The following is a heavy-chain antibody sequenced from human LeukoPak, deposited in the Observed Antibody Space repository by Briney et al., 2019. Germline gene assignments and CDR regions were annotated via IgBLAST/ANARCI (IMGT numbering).Heavy chain of an antibody. D-gene: IGHD3-22*01. Sequence: GGSLRLSCAASGFTFSGSAMHWVRQASGKGLEWVGRIRSKANSYATAYTASVKGRFTISRDDSKNRAYLQMNSLKTEDTAVYYCTRDYDSSGYPGPHYYYYYMDVWGKGTTVTVSS. V-gene: IGHV3-73*01. CDR2: IRSKANSYAT. CDR3: TRDYDSSGYPGPHYYYYYMDV. CDR1: GFTFSGSA. J-gene: IGHJ6*03.